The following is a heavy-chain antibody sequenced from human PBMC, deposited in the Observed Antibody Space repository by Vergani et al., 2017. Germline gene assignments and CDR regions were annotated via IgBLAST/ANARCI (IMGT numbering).Heavy chain of an antibody. CDR2: IRNKPNNYAT. J-gene: IGHJ4*02. D-gene: IGHD3-16*01. Sequence: EVQLVESGGGLVQPGGSLKVSCAASGFTFSGSAMHWVRQASGKGLVWVGRIRNKPNNYATAYAASVKGRFTISRDDAKNTTYRQMDSLKTEDTAMYYWTRMGGLGEPFDDWSQGTLVTVSS. CDR1: GFTFSGSA. CDR3: TRMGGLGEPFDD. V-gene: IGHV3-73*01.